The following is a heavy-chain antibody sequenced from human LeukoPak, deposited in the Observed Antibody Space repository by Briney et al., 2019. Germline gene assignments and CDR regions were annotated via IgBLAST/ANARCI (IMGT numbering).Heavy chain of an antibody. Sequence: PSETLSLTCTVSGGSISSSSYYWGWIRQPPGKGLEWIGSIYYSGSTYYNPSLKSRVTISVDTSKNQFSLKLSSVTAADTAVYYCARGSENSSPLDFDYWGQGTLVTVSS. D-gene: IGHD6-6*01. V-gene: IGHV4-39*01. CDR2: IYYSGST. J-gene: IGHJ4*02. CDR1: GGSISSSSYY. CDR3: ARGSENSSPLDFDY.